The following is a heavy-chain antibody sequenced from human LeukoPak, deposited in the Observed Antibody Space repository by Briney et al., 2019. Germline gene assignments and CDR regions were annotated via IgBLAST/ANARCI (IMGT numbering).Heavy chain of an antibody. D-gene: IGHD6-13*01. V-gene: IGHV4-34*01. J-gene: IGHJ6*02. Sequence: PSETLSLTCAVYGGSFSGYYWSWIRQPPGKGLEWIGEINHSGSTNYNPSLKSRVTISVDTSKNQFSLKLSSVTAADTAVYYCAAAAGGYYYYYYGMDVWGQGTTVTVSS. CDR3: AAAAGGYYYYYYGMDV. CDR2: INHSGST. CDR1: GGSFSGYY.